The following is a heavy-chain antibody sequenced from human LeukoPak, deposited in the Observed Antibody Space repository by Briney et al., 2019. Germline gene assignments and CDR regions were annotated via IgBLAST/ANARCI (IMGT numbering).Heavy chain of an antibody. V-gene: IGHV1-69*13. CDR2: ITPIFRTP. CDR1: GGTFSSTT. Sequence: ASVKVSCKASGGTFSSTTINWVRQAPGQGLEWMGGITPIFRTPNYAQKFQGRVTITAVESMSTAYMELSSLRSEDTAVYYCAREKLDYYYYGMDVWGQGTTVTVSS. CDR3: AREKLDYYYYGMDV. J-gene: IGHJ6*02. D-gene: IGHD6-13*01.